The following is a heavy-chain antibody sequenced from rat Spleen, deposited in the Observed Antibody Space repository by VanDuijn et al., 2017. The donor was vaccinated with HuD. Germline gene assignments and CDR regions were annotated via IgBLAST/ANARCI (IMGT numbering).Heavy chain of an antibody. J-gene: IGHJ3*01. CDR3: TRDRYYYSGGDNWFAY. D-gene: IGHD1-1*01. V-gene: IGHV5-25*01. CDR1: GFTFSNYD. CDR2: ISNGGGKT. Sequence: EVHLVESGGGLVQPGRSMKLSCAASGFTFSNYDMAWVRQAPTKGLEWVASISNGGGKTYYRDSVQGRFTISRDNAQNTLYLQMNSLRSEDTATYYCTRDRYYYSGGDNWFAYWGQGTLVTVSS.